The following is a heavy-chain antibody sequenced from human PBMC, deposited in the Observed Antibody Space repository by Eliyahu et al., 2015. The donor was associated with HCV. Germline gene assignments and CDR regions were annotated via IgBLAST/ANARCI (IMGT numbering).Heavy chain of an antibody. Sequence: EVQLLESGGGLVQPGGSLRLSCAASGFTFXSYTMSWVRPAPGEGVGWVSTFSADGISTHYADSVKGRFTVSRDNSKNTLYLQMSSLRSEDTAVYYCAKNFRGFQWPKPDYWGQGTLVTVSS. D-gene: IGHD6-19*01. CDR3: AKNFRGFQWPKPDY. CDR2: FSADGIST. CDR1: GFTFXSYT. V-gene: IGHV3-23*01. J-gene: IGHJ4*02.